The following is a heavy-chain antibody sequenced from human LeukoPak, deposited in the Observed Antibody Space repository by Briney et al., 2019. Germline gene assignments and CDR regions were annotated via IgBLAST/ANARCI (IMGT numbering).Heavy chain of an antibody. CDR1: GDSLSSNSAA. D-gene: IGHD6-25*01. J-gene: IGHJ4*02. V-gene: IGHV6-1*01. CDR2: TYYRSKWYN. CDR3: TRSPQEAAEFDY. Sequence: SQTLSLTCAISGDSLSSNSAAWNWIRQSPSRGLEWLGRTYYRSKWYNDYAISVKSRITINPDTSKNQFSLRLNSVTPEDTAVYYCTRSPQEAAEFDYWGQGTLVTVSS.